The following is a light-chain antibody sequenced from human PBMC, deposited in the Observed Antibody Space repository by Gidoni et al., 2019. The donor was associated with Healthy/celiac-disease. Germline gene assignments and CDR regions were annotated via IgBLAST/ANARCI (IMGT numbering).Light chain of an antibody. CDR3: QQYGSSPPWT. CDR2: GAS. Sequence: ELVLTHSPGTLSLSPWERATPSCRASQSVSSSYLAWYQQKPGQAPRLLIYGASSRATGIPDRFSGSGSGTDFTLTISRLEPEDFAVYYCQQYGSSPPWTFGQGTKVEIK. V-gene: IGKV3-20*01. CDR1: QSVSSSY. J-gene: IGKJ1*01.